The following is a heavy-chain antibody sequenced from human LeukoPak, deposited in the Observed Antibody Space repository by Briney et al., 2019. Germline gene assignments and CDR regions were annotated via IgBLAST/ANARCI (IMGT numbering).Heavy chain of an antibody. Sequence: GGSLRLSCAASGFTFSSYGMHWVRQAPGKGLEWVAIIWYDGSNEYYGDSVKGRFTISRDNSKNTMFLLMNSLRAEDTAVYYCVRDRGNYADYLGGFDLWGRGTLVTVSS. CDR1: GFTFSSYG. CDR3: VRDRGNYADYLGGFDL. V-gene: IGHV3-33*01. J-gene: IGHJ2*01. D-gene: IGHD4-17*01. CDR2: IWYDGSNE.